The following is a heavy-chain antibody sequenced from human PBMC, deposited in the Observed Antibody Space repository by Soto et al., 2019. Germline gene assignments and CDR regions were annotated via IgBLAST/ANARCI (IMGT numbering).Heavy chain of an antibody. CDR1: GFTFSSYS. D-gene: IGHD4-17*01. CDR3: ARDSDYGGTRGFDY. Sequence: EVQLVESGGGLVKPGGSLRLCCAASGFTFSSYSMNWVRQAPGKGLEWVSSISSSSSYIYYADSVKGRFTISRDNAKNSLYLQMNSLRAEDTAVYYCARDSDYGGTRGFDYWGQGTLVTVSS. J-gene: IGHJ4*02. V-gene: IGHV3-21*01. CDR2: ISSSSSYI.